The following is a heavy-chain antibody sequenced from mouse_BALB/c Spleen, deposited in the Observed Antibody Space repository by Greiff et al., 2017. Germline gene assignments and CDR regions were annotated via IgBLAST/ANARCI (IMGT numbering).Heavy chain of an antibody. J-gene: IGHJ3*01. CDR1: GYTFTSYW. CDR3: AREVSFAY. CDR2: INPSNGRT. Sequence: QVQLQQPGAELVKPGASVKLSCKASGYTFTSYWMHWVKQRPGQGLEWIGEINPSNGRTNYNEKFKSKATLTVDKSSSTAYMQLSSLTSEDSAVYYCAREVSFAYWGQGTLVTVSA. V-gene: IGHV1S81*02.